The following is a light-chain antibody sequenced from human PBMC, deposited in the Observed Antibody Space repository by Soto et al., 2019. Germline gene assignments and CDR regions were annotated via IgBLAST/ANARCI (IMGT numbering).Light chain of an antibody. CDR2: EVS. CDR1: SSDVGSYNL. V-gene: IGLV2-23*02. J-gene: IGLJ1*01. Sequence: QSVLTQHASVSGSPGQSIPISCTGTSSDVGSYNLVSWYQQHPGKAPKLMIYEVSKRPSGVSNRFSGSKSGNTASLTISGLQAEDEADYYCCSYAGSSTFYVFGTGTKVTVL. CDR3: CSYAGSSTFYV.